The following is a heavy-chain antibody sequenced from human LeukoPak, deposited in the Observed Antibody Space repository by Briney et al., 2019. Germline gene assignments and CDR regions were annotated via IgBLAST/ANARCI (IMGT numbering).Heavy chain of an antibody. V-gene: IGHV1-69*04. CDR1: GGTFSSYA. CDR3: ARAFLIAAAGYFFDY. Sequence: GSSVKVSCKASGGTFSSYAISWVRQAPGQGREWMGRIIPILVLANYAQKFRGRVTITADKSTSTAYMELSSLRSEDTAVYYCARAFLIAAAGYFFDYWGRGTLVTVSS. J-gene: IGHJ4*02. CDR2: IIPILVLA. D-gene: IGHD6-13*01.